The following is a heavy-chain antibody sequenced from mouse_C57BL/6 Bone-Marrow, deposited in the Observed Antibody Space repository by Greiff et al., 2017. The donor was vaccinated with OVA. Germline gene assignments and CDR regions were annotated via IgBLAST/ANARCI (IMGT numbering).Heavy chain of an antibody. J-gene: IGHJ2*01. Sequence: EVKLMESGGGLVQPGGSLKLSCAASGFTFSDYYMYWVRQTPEKRLEWVAYISNGGGSTYYPDTVKGRFTISRDNAKNTLYLQMSRLKSEDTAMYYCARLGTVNFDYWGQGTTLTVSS. CDR2: ISNGGGST. CDR1: GFTFSDYY. D-gene: IGHD4-1*01. CDR3: ARLGTVNFDY. V-gene: IGHV5-12*01.